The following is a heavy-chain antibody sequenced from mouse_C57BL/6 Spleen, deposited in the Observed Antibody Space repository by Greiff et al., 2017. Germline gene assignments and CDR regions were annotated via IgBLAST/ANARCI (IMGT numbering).Heavy chain of an antibody. CDR3: AIITTVVAPFDY. V-gene: IGHV1-82*01. J-gene: IGHJ2*01. D-gene: IGHD1-1*01. CDR1: GYAFSSSW. CDR2: LYPGDGDT. Sequence: SGPELVKPGASVKFSCKASGYAFSSSWMNWVKQRPGTGLEWIGRLYPGDGDTNYTGKFTGTATLTADKSSSTAYMQLSSLTSEDSAVYFGAIITTVVAPFDYWGQGTTLTVSS.